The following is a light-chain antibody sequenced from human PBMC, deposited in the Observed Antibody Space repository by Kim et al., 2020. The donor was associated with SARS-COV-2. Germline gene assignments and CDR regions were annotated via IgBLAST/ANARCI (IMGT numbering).Light chain of an antibody. J-gene: IGKJ2*01. Sequence: LAPGERATLSWRARQSGTRDYLAWYQQKPGRPPRLLIAGASSRATGIPDRFSGSGSGTDFTLAISRLETEDFAVYYCQQYGNAPYTFGQGTKLEI. CDR1: QSGTRDY. CDR3: QQYGNAPYT. CDR2: GAS. V-gene: IGKV3-20*01.